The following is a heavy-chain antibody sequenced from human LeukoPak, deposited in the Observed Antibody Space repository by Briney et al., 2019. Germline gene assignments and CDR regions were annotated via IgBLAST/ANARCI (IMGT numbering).Heavy chain of an antibody. V-gene: IGHV3-20*04. Sequence: PGGSLRLSCAASGFTFDDYGMTWVRQGRGKGLEWISGINWNGGSTGYAGSVRGRFTISRDNAKNSVYLQVNSLRAEDTALYYCARWYYYDGGGYPIDYWGQGTPVTVSS. J-gene: IGHJ4*02. CDR2: INWNGGST. D-gene: IGHD3-22*01. CDR1: GFTFDDYG. CDR3: ARWYYYDGGGYPIDY.